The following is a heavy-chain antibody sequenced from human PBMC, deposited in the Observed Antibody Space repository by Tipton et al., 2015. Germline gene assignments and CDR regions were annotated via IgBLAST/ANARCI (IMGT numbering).Heavy chain of an antibody. V-gene: IGHV1-2*02. D-gene: IGHD3-10*01. Sequence: QLVQSGAEVKKPGASVKVSCKASGYTFTGYDLHWLRQAPGQGLEWMGWINPNSGVTNSSQKFQGRVTMTRDTSIGTAYMELSRLKSDDTAVYYCARDWPTMVRGVIIYPQEADYFQHWGQGTLVIVSS. J-gene: IGHJ1*01. CDR1: GYTFTGYD. CDR2: INPNSGVT. CDR3: ARDWPTMVRGVIIYPQEADYFQH.